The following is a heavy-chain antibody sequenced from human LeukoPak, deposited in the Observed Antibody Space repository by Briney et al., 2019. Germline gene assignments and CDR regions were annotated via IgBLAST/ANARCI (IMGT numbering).Heavy chain of an antibody. V-gene: IGHV1-8*02. J-gene: IGHJ4*02. CDR3: ASGIAAAGRGTDY. D-gene: IGHD6-13*01. CDR2: MNPNSGNT. CDR1: GGTFSSYA. Sequence: GASVKVSCKASGGTFSSYAISWVRQATGQGLEWMGWMNPNSGNTGYAQKFQGRVTMTRNTSISTAYMELSSLRSEDTAVYYCASGIAAAGRGTDYWGQGTLVTVSS.